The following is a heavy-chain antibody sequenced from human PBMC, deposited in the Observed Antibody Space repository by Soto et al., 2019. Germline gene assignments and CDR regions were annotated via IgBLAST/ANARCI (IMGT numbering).Heavy chain of an antibody. CDR1: GYTFTSCD. V-gene: IGHV1-8*01. Sequence: GASVTVSCKASGYTFTSCDINWVRQATGQGLEWMGWMNPNSGNTGYAQKFQGRVTMTRNTSISTAYMELSSLRSEDTAVYYCARSAVPEXIIVVVPAAIREVRFDPWGQGTLVTVSS. J-gene: IGHJ5*02. D-gene: IGHD2-2*01. CDR2: MNPNSGNT. CDR3: ARSAVPEXIIVVVPAAIREVRFDP.